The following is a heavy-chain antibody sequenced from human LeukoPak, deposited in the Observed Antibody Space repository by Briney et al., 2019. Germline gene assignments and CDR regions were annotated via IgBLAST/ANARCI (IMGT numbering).Heavy chain of an antibody. CDR3: AKGGDYYESSGNNLEYFQH. D-gene: IGHD3-22*01. Sequence: KAGGSLGLSCAASGFTFSSYAMSWVRQAPGKGLEWVSVISGSGGSTNYAASVKGRFTISRDNSKNTLYVEMKSLRAEDTAVYYCAKGGDYYESSGNNLEYFQHWGQGTLVTVSS. J-gene: IGHJ1*01. CDR1: GFTFSSYA. V-gene: IGHV3-23*01. CDR2: ISGSGGST.